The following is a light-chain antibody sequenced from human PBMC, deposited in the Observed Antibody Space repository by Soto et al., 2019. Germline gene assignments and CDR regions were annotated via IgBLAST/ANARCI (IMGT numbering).Light chain of an antibody. Sequence: QSVLTQPPSVSAAPGQKVTISCSGSSANIGSNYVSWYQHLPGTAPKLVIYDSDKRPSEIPDRFSGCKSGTSATLDITGLQPGDEADYYCGAWDGSLSVVLFGGGTKLTVL. CDR2: DSD. CDR3: GAWDGSLSVVL. CDR1: SANIGSNY. J-gene: IGLJ2*01. V-gene: IGLV1-51*01.